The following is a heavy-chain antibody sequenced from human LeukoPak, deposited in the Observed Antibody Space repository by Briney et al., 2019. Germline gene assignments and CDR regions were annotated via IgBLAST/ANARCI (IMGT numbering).Heavy chain of an antibody. CDR2: INHSGST. D-gene: IGHD2-2*01. CDR3: ASTERCSTTCPLDY. Sequence: AAETLSLTCAVYGGSFRGYYWSWIRQPPGRGLEWIGEINHSGSTNYNPSLKSRVTISLDTSMKKFSLKLNSVTAADTAVYYCASTERCSTTCPLDYWGQGTLVTVSS. J-gene: IGHJ4*02. CDR1: GGSFRGYY. V-gene: IGHV4-34*01.